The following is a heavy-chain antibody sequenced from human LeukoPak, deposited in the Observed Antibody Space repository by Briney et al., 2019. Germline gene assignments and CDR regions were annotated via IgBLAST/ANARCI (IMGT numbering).Heavy chain of an antibody. CDR2: IYYGGTT. V-gene: IGHV4-39*01. D-gene: IGHD1-26*01. CDR1: GGSISSSNYY. J-gene: IGHJ4*02. Sequence: SETLSLTCTVSGGSISSSNYYWGWVRQPPGKGLEWIGSIYYGGTTYYNPSLKSRITIYVDTSRHQFSLKLSSVTAADTAVYYCTRRPVVGAALRTYYFDYWGQGALVTVSS. CDR3: TRRPVVGAALRTYYFDY.